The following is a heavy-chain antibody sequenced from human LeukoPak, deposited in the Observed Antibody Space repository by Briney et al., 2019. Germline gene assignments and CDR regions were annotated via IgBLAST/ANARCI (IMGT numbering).Heavy chain of an antibody. D-gene: IGHD2-15*01. CDR2: INHSGST. CDR3: ARVSRGSTKSNYYYGMDV. CDR1: GGPFSGYN. J-gene: IGHJ6*02. Sequence: SETLSLTCAVYGGPFSGYNWNWIRQPPGKGPEWIGEINHSGSTNYDPSLRSRVTISVDTSKNQFSLKLSSVTAADTAVYYCARVSRGSTKSNYYYGMDVWGQGTTVTVSS. V-gene: IGHV4-34*01.